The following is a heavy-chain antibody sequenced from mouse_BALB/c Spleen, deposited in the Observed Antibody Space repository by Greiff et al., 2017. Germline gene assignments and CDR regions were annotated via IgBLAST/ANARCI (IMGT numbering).Heavy chain of an antibody. CDR1: GFTFSSFG. V-gene: IGHV5-17*02. CDR3: ARSTARATGFAY. Sequence: DVHLVESGGGLVQPGGSRKLSCAASGFTFSSFGMHWVRQAPEKGLEWVAYISSGSSTIYYADTVKGRFTISRDNPKNTLFLQMTSLRSEDTAMYYCARSTARATGFAYWGQGTLVTVSA. CDR2: ISSGSSTI. D-gene: IGHD3-2*01. J-gene: IGHJ3*01.